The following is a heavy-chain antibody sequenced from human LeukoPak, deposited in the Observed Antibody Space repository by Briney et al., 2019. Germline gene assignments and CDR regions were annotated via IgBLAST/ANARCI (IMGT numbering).Heavy chain of an antibody. J-gene: IGHJ2*01. CDR2: ISSSSTYI. CDR1: GGSVTSTN. Sequence: ETLSLTCGVSGGSVTSTNWWTWVRQAPGKGLEWVSAISSSSTYIYHADSVKGRFTISRDNAKNSLYLQMNSLRAEDTAVYYCARPYYYGSGSYSDYWYFDLWGRGTQVTVSS. D-gene: IGHD3-10*01. CDR3: ARPYYYGSGSYSDYWYFDL. V-gene: IGHV3-21*01.